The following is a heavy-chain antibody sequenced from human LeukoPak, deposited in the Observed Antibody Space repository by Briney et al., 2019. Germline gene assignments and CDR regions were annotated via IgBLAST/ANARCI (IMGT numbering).Heavy chain of an antibody. D-gene: IGHD4-23*01. V-gene: IGHV1-69*13. CDR1: GGTLSTYS. J-gene: IGHJ6*02. CDR2: IIPIFNTI. Sequence: SVKVSCKASGGTLSTYSISWVRKTPGQGLEWMGGIIPIFNTINYAQRFQGRVTLTADESTNTAYMELSSLRSEDTAVYYCARGLSRWSTPTSSYYYRMDVWGQGTTVAVSS. CDR3: ARGLSRWSTPTSSYYYRMDV.